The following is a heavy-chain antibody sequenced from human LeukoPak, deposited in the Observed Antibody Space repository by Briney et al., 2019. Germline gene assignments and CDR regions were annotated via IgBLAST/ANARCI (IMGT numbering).Heavy chain of an antibody. CDR2: IIPIFGTA. J-gene: IGHJ6*04. CDR3: ARDPYSSSYMDV. D-gene: IGHD6-6*01. CDR1: GGTFSSYA. Sequence: SVKVSCKTSGGTFSSYAISWVRQAPGQGLEWMGGIIPIFGTANYAQKFQGRVTITTDESTSTAYMELSSLRSEDTAVYYCARDPYSSSYMDVWGKGTTVTVSS. V-gene: IGHV1-69*05.